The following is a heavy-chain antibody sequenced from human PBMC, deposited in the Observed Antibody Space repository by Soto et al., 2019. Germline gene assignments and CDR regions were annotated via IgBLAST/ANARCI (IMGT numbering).Heavy chain of an antibody. CDR2: IIPILGIA. V-gene: IGHV1-69*04. D-gene: IGHD2-2*01. CDR1: GGTFSSYT. J-gene: IGHJ4*02. CDR3: ARDPGRCSSTSCYGGY. Sequence: ASVKVSCKASGGTFSSYTISWVRQAPGQGLEWMGRIIPILGIANYAQKFQGRVTITADKSTSTAYMELSSLRSEDTAVYYCARDPGRCSSTSCYGGYWGQGTLVTVS.